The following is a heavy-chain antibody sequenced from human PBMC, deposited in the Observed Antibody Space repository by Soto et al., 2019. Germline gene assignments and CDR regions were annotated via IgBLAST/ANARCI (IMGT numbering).Heavy chain of an antibody. V-gene: IGHV3-7*03. CDR1: GFNFNTYW. D-gene: IGHD4-17*01. Sequence: GGSLRLSCAASGFNFNTYWMYWVRQAPGKGLEWVANIETDGSRKNYVDSVKGRFIISRENAKNSLFLQMNSLRADDTAVYYCGRVPLDGNYANGVDVWGQGTKVTVCS. CDR2: IETDGSRK. CDR3: GRVPLDGNYANGVDV. J-gene: IGHJ6*02.